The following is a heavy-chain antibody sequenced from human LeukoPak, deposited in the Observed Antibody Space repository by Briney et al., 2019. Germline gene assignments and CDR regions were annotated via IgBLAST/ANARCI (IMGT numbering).Heavy chain of an antibody. J-gene: IGHJ5*02. CDR2: INPNSGGT. CDR1: GYTFTGYY. Sequence: ASVRVSCKASGYTFTGYYMHWVRQAPGQGLEWMGWINPNSGGTNYAQKFQGRVTMTRDTSISTAYMELSRLRSDDTAVYYCARAPIIVVVPAAIWFDPWGQGTLVTVSS. V-gene: IGHV1-2*02. D-gene: IGHD2-2*01. CDR3: ARAPIIVVVPAAIWFDP.